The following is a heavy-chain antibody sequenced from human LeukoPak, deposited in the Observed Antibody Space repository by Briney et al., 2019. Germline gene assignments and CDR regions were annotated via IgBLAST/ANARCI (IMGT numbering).Heavy chain of an antibody. CDR2: INPNSGDT. CDR3: ARDIANVNFDC. CDR1: GYTFTGYY. J-gene: IGHJ4*02. Sequence: GASVKVSCKASGYTFTGYYMNWVRQAPGQGLEWMGWINPNSGDTHYIQTFQGRVTVTRDTSISTAYMELSRLRSDDTAVYYCARDIANVNFDCWGQGTLVTVSS. V-gene: IGHV1-2*02. D-gene: IGHD2-15*01.